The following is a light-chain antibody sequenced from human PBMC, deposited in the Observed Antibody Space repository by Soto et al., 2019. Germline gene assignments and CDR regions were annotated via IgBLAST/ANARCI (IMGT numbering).Light chain of an antibody. CDR2: NTN. CDR1: SGSVSTSYY. CDR3: ALYVGSGISL. Sequence: QTVVTQEPSFSVSPGGTVTLTCGLSSGSVSTSYYPSWYQQTPGQAPRTLIYNTNTRSSGVPDRFSGSILGNKAALTITGAQADDECDYYCALYVGSGISLFGGGTKVTVL. J-gene: IGLJ2*01. V-gene: IGLV8-61*01.